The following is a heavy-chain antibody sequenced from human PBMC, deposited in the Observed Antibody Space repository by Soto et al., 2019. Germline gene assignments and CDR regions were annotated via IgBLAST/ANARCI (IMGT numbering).Heavy chain of an antibody. J-gene: IGHJ4*02. CDR3: ARDGYGSGSYYIDY. CDR1: GFTFSSYG. Sequence: GGSLRLSCAASGFTFSSYGMHWVRQAPGKGLEWVAVIWYDGSNKYYADSVKGRFTISRDNSKNTLYLQMNSLRAEDTAVYYCARDGYGSGSYYIDYWGQGTLVTVSS. CDR2: IWYDGSNK. D-gene: IGHD3-10*01. V-gene: IGHV3-33*01.